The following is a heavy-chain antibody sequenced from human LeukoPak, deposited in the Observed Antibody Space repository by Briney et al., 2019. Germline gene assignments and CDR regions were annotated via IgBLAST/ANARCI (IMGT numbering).Heavy chain of an antibody. J-gene: IGHJ3*02. Sequence: GGSLRLSCAASRFTFSSYGMHWVRQAPGKGLEWVAYIQYDGSNEQYADSVKGRFSISRDNSKNTLYLQMNSLRAEDTAVYYCAKGWELLPGLLEAFDIWGQGTMVTVSS. CDR3: AKGWELLPGLLEAFDI. V-gene: IGHV3-30*02. CDR2: IQYDGSNE. CDR1: RFTFSSYG. D-gene: IGHD1-26*01.